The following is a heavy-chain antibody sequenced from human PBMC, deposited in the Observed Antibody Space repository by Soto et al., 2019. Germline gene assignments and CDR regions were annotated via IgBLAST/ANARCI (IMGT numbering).Heavy chain of an antibody. CDR2: ISSDGNNK. J-gene: IGHJ4*02. CDR1: GLTLSSYV. V-gene: IGHV3-30-3*01. D-gene: IGHD7-27*01. Sequence: QGQLVESRGGVVQPGRSLRLSCAASGLTLSSYVMYWVHQAPGKGLEWVALISSDGNNKEYADSVKGRFTISRDKSRNTVYLEMDSLRAEDTAVYYCARLGRLRNSDYWGQGTLVSVSS. CDR3: ARLGRLRNSDY.